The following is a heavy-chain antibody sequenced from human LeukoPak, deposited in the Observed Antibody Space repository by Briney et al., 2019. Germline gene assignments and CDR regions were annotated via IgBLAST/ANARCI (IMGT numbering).Heavy chain of an antibody. Sequence: ASVKVSCKASGYTFTSYYMHWVRQAPGQGLEWMGIINPSGGSTSYAQKFQGRVTMTRDTSTSTVYMELSSLRSEDTAVYYCARESIVVVPAAPPYWYFDLWGRGTLVTVSS. CDR3: ARESIVVVPAAPPYWYFDL. V-gene: IGHV1-46*01. CDR1: GYTFTSYY. J-gene: IGHJ2*01. CDR2: INPSGGST. D-gene: IGHD2-2*01.